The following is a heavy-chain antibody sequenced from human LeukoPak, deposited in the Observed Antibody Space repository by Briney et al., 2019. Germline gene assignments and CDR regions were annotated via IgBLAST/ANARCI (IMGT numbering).Heavy chain of an antibody. V-gene: IGHV5-51*01. CDR1: GSRFTSYW. Sequence: GASLQISCKGSGSRFTSYWIGGVRQLHGKGLEWMGIIYPGDSDTRYSPSFQGQGTISADKSRSTAYLQWSSLKAPDTAVYYCARRKEYYGSGTYYGMDVWGQGTTVTVSS. J-gene: IGHJ6*02. D-gene: IGHD3-10*01. CDR2: IYPGDSDT. CDR3: ARRKEYYGSGTYYGMDV.